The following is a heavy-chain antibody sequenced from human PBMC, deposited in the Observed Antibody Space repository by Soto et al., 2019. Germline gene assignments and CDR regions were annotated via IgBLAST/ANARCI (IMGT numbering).Heavy chain of an antibody. Sequence: GESLKISCKGSGYSFTSYWIGWVRQMPGKGLEWMGIIYPGDSDTRYSPSFQGQVTISVDKSISTAYLQWSSLKASDTAMYYCARQTIFGVVIIGAFDIWGQGTMVTVSS. J-gene: IGHJ3*02. D-gene: IGHD3-3*01. CDR3: ARQTIFGVVIIGAFDI. CDR1: GYSFTSYW. V-gene: IGHV5-51*01. CDR2: IYPGDSDT.